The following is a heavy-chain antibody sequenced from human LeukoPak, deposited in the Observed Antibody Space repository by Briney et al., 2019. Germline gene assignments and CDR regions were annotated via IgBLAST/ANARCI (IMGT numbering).Heavy chain of an antibody. D-gene: IGHD3-22*01. J-gene: IGHJ4*02. CDR1: GYTFTDYF. V-gene: IGHV1-2*02. CDR3: ARDRSSGRDLDY. CDR2: IHPNCGAT. Sequence: ASVKVSCKASGYTFTDYFMHWVRQAPGQSLEWMGWIHPNCGATNYAQKFQGRVSMTRDTSISTVNMELSSLRSDDTAVYYCARDRSSGRDLDYWGQGTLVTVSS.